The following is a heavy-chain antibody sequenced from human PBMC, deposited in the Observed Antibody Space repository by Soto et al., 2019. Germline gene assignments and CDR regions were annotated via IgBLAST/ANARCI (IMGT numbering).Heavy chain of an antibody. D-gene: IGHD1-26*01. V-gene: IGHV1-18*01. J-gene: IGHJ6*02. CDR1: GYRFTSYG. CDR3: ARKYGRRGYYYYGMDV. CDR2: ISAYNGNT. Sequence: ASVKVSCTDSGYRFTSYGISWVRQAPGQGLEWMGWISAYNGNTNYAQKLQGRVTMTTDTSTSTAYMELRSLRSDDTAVYYCARKYGRRGYYYYGMDVWGQGTTVTVSS.